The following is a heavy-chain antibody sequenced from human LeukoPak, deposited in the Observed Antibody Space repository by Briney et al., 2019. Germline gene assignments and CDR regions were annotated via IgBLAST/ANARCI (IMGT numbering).Heavy chain of an antibody. Sequence: ASVKVSCKASGYTFTSYDINWVRQATGQGLEWMGWMNPNSGNTGYAQKFQGRVTITRNTSISTAYMELSSLRSEDTAVYYCARKPIVNSAWYYFDYWGQGTLVTVSS. CDR3: ARKPIVNSAWYYFDY. V-gene: IGHV1-8*03. CDR1: GYTFTSYD. CDR2: MNPNSGNT. D-gene: IGHD3-22*01. J-gene: IGHJ4*02.